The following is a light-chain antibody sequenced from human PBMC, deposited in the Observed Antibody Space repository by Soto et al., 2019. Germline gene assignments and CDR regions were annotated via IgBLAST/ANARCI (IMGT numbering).Light chain of an antibody. CDR2: GAS. Sequence: EIVLTQSPGTLSLSPGERATLSCRASQSVSTRSLAWYQQKPGQAPRLLISGASSRAADIPDRFSGSGSGTDFTLTISSLQSEDFAVYYCQQYNNWPPVTFGPGTKVDIK. CDR1: QSVSTRS. J-gene: IGKJ3*01. CDR3: QQYNNWPPVT. V-gene: IGKV3-20*01.